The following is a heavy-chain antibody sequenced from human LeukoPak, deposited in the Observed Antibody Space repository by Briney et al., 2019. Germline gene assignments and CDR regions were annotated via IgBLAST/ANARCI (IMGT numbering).Heavy chain of an antibody. J-gene: IGHJ4*02. D-gene: IGHD1-26*01. CDR1: GGSISSYY. CDR2: IYYSGRT. Sequence: SETLSLTCSVSGGSISSYYWNWIRQTPGKGLEWIGYIYYSGRTNYNPSLKSRVTISVDTSKNQFSLTLSSVTTADTAVYYCARSSGSGSRWGYFDYWGQGTLVTVSS. CDR3: ARSSGSGSRWGYFDY. V-gene: IGHV4-59*01.